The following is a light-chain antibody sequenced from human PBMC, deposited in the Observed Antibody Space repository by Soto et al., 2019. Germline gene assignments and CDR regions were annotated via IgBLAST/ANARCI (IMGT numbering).Light chain of an antibody. J-gene: IGKJ2*01. Sequence: DIVLTQSPATLSVSPGDRVTLSCRASESLFGFLAWYQQKPGQPPRLLMYGVSTRATGIPARFSGGGSATDFTLTISSLQSEDSAFYFCQSYNDWPFASGLRTRLEI. CDR1: ESLFGF. CDR2: GVS. CDR3: QSYNDWPFA. V-gene: IGKV3-15*01.